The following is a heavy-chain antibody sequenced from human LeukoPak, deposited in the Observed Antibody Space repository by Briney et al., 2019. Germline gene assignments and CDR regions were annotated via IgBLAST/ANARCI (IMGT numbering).Heavy chain of an antibody. CDR3: AILQDLYYGSGSYYMDY. CDR1: GYTFTSYD. D-gene: IGHD3-10*01. J-gene: IGHJ4*02. CDR2: MNPNSGNT. V-gene: IGHV1-8*01. Sequence: ASVKVSCKASGYTFTSYDINWVRQATGQGLEWMGWMNPNSGNTGYAQKFQGRVTMTRNTSISTAYMELSSLRSEDTAVYYCAILQDLYYGSGSYYMDYWGQGTLVTVSS.